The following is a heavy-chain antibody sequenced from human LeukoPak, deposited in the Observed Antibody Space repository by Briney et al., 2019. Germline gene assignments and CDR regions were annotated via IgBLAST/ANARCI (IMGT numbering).Heavy chain of an antibody. Sequence: PGGSLRLSCVASGFTFSSYAMRWVRQAPGKGLEWVSAICGSGVTTHYAGSVKGRFSISRDNSKNTLYLQMNSLRAEDTALYYCAKKVVVGATSPYSDFQDWGQGTLVTVSS. CDR1: GFTFSSYA. CDR2: ICGSGVTT. V-gene: IGHV3-23*01. D-gene: IGHD1-26*01. CDR3: AKKVVVGATSPYSDFQD. J-gene: IGHJ1*01.